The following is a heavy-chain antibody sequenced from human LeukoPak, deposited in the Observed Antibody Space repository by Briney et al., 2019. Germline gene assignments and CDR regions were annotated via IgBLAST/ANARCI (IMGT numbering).Heavy chain of an antibody. CDR3: AKEGPYDFWSGYYTLYWYFDL. Sequence: PGGSLRLSCAASGFTFSTYGMHWVRQAPGKGLEWVAFIRYDGSNEYYADSVKGRFTISRDNSKNTLYLQMNSLRAEDTAVYYCAKEGPYDFWSGYYTLYWYFDLWGRGTLVTVSS. CDR2: IRYDGSNE. D-gene: IGHD3-3*01. J-gene: IGHJ2*01. CDR1: GFTFSTYG. V-gene: IGHV3-30*02.